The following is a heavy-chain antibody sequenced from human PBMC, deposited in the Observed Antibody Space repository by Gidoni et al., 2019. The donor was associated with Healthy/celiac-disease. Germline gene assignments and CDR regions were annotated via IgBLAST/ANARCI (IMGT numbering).Heavy chain of an antibody. CDR1: GVTFSSYA. CDR2: ITHIFGTA. J-gene: IGHJ6*02. CDR3: ARFPQRPVVDYYYGMDV. Sequence: QVQLVQSGAEAAKPGSSVTVSCTASGVTFSSYAISCVRQAPGQGLEWMGGITHIFGTANYAQKFQGRVTITADESTSTAYMELSSLRSEDTAVYYCARFPQRPVVDYYYGMDVWGQGTTVTVSS. D-gene: IGHD2-2*01. V-gene: IGHV1-69*01.